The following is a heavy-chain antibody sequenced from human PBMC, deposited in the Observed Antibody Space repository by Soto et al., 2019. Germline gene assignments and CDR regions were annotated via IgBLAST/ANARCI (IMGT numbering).Heavy chain of an antibody. J-gene: IGHJ4*02. D-gene: IGHD1-7*01. Sequence: ASVKRSCNAAADSFNSYTIHWVRQAPRQKLEWMGWINVGTDDTKYSHSFQGRLATTAATSATTDHMELNSLKYAHTAVYYCAWNHSTASYPPWYYLWGQGTSVTASS. CDR3: AWNHSTASYPPWYYL. CDR1: ADSFNSYT. CDR2: INVGTDDT. V-gene: IGHV1-3*01.